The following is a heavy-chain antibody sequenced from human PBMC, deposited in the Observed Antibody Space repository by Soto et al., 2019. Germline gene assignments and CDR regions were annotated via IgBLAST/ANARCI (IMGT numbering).Heavy chain of an antibody. CDR2: IYYSGST. D-gene: IGHD6-13*01. Sequence: SETLSLTCTVSGGSISSSSYYWGWSRQPPGKGLEWIGSIYYSGSTYYNPSLKSRVTISVDTSKNQFSLKLSSVTAADTAVYYCAAVESPLAAAGYWYFDLWGRGTLVTVSS. CDR1: GGSISSSSYY. J-gene: IGHJ2*01. CDR3: AAVESPLAAAGYWYFDL. V-gene: IGHV4-39*01.